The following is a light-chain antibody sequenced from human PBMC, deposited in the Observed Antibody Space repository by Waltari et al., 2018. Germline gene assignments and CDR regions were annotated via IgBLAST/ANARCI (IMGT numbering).Light chain of an antibody. CDR3: QQYYSTPQT. Sequence: SVLYSSNNKNYLAGYQQKPGQPPKLLIYWASTRESGVPDRFSGSGSGTDFTLTISSLQAEDVAVYYCQQYYSTPQTFGQGTKVEIK. CDR1: SVLYSSNNKNY. J-gene: IGKJ1*01. CDR2: WAS. V-gene: IGKV4-1*01.